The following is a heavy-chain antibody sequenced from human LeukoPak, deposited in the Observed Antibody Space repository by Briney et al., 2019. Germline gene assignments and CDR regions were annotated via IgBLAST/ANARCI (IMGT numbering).Heavy chain of an antibody. CDR2: INDSGST. CDR1: GGSFSGYY. J-gene: IGHJ4*02. D-gene: IGHD2-8*01. CDR3: ARGRAPGYCTL. V-gene: IGHV4-34*01. Sequence: SETLSLTCAVYGGSFSGYYWSWIRQPPGKGLEWIGEINDSGSTNYNPSLKSRVTISVDTSKNQFSLKLSSVTAADTAVYYCARGRAPGYCTLWGQGTLVTVSS.